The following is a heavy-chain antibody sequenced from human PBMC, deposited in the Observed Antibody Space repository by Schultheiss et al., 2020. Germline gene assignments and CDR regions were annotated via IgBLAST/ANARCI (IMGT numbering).Heavy chain of an antibody. CDR1: GDSINSRSYW. D-gene: IGHD1-26*01. V-gene: IGHV4-39*01. CDR3: ARRTYSGSYYYFDY. J-gene: IGHJ4*02. CDR2: IYYSGST. Sequence: SETLSLTCTVSGDSINSRSYWWGWTRQPPGKGLEWIGSIYYSGSTYYNPSLKSRVTISVDTSKNQFSLKLSSVTAADTAVYYCARRTYSGSYYYFDYWGQGTLVTVSS.